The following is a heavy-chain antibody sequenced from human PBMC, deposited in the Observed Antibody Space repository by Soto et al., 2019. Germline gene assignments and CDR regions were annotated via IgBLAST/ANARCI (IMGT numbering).Heavy chain of an antibody. V-gene: IGHV1-3*01. CDR2: INAGNGNT. J-gene: IGHJ6*03. D-gene: IGHD5-12*01. CDR1: GYTFTSYA. Sequence: QVPLVQSGAEVKKPGASVKVSCKASGYTFTSYAMHWVRQDPGQRLAGMGWINAGNGNTKYSQKFQGRVTITRDTAASTAYMELSSLRSEDTAVYYCASTPVSGYAYYDYYYMDVWGKGTTVTVSS. CDR3: ASTPVSGYAYYDYYYMDV.